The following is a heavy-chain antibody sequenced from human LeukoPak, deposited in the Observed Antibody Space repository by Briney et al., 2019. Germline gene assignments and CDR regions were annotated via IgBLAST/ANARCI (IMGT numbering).Heavy chain of an antibody. Sequence: SETLSLTCTVSGGSISSYYWSWIRQPPGKGLEWIGYIYYSGSTNYNPSLKSRVTISVDTSKHQFSLKLSSVTAADTAVYYCAREGYYDSSGYSHFDYWGQGTLVTVSS. CDR1: GGSISSYY. J-gene: IGHJ4*02. CDR2: IYYSGST. CDR3: AREGYYDSSGYSHFDY. D-gene: IGHD3-22*01. V-gene: IGHV4-59*01.